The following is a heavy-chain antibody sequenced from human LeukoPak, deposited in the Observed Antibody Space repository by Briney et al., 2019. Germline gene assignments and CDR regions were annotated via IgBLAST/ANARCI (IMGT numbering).Heavy chain of an antibody. Sequence: PGGSLRLSCAASGFTLSSYWMIWVRQAPGKGLEWVANIKQDGSEISYVDSVKGRFTISRDNAKKFLYLQMNSLRAEDTALYYCARVVLSRGERDYWGQGTLVTVSS. J-gene: IGHJ4*02. V-gene: IGHV3-7*03. CDR3: ARVVLSRGERDY. CDR1: GFTLSSYW. D-gene: IGHD5-24*01. CDR2: IKQDGSEI.